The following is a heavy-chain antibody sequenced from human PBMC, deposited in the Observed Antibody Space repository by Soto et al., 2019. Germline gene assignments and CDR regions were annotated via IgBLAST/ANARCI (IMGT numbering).Heavy chain of an antibody. D-gene: IGHD2-15*01. V-gene: IGHV3-30*03. CDR1: GFNFTNYG. J-gene: IGHJ5*01. Sequence: QVHLVESGGGVVQPGKSLRLSCGASGFNFTNYGMQWVRQAPGKGLEWVAIIANNGNKKFYSDSVKGRFTVSRDNSENTLFLQMNSLRPEDTAVYYCATTAVVAAAGFDPWGQGTRVIVSS. CDR2: IANNGNKK. CDR3: ATTAVVAAAGFDP.